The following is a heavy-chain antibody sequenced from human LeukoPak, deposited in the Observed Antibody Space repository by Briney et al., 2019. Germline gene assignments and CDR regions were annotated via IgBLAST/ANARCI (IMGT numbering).Heavy chain of an antibody. CDR3: ARRPWTGGYYFDY. V-gene: IGHV4-59*08. CDR2: IYYSGST. Sequence: PSETLSLTCTVSGGSISSYYWSWIRQPPGKGLEWIGYIYYSGSTNYNPSLKSRVTISVDTSKNQFSLKLSSVTAAGTAVYYCARRPWTGGYYFDYWGQGTLVTVSS. CDR1: GGSISSYY. J-gene: IGHJ4*02. D-gene: IGHD3-16*01.